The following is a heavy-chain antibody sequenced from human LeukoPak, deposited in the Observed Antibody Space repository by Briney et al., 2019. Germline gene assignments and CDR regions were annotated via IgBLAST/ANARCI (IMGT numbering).Heavy chain of an antibody. Sequence: SETLSLTCTVSGGSISSYYWSWIRQPPGKGLEWIGYIYYSGSTNYSPSLKSRVTISVDTSKNQFSLKLSSVTAAVTAVYYCARAERLFPFDYWGQGTLVTVSS. CDR3: ARAERLFPFDY. V-gene: IGHV4-59*01. D-gene: IGHD3-3*01. J-gene: IGHJ4*02. CDR2: IYYSGST. CDR1: GGSISSYY.